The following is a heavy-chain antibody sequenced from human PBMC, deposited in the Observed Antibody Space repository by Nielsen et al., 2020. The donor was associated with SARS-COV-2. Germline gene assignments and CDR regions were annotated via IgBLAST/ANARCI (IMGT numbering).Heavy chain of an antibody. CDR3: ATDQYCPNGICSSGGRDY. CDR1: GLTFNTYS. CDR2: ISSSGSYI. D-gene: IGHD2-8*01. J-gene: IGHJ4*02. Sequence: GGSLRLSCAASGLTFNTYSMIWVRQAPGGGLEWVSHISSSGSYIYYAASVKGRFTISRDNAKNSLYLQMNSLRAEDTAVYYCATDQYCPNGICSSGGRDYWGQGTLVTVSS. V-gene: IGHV3-21*01.